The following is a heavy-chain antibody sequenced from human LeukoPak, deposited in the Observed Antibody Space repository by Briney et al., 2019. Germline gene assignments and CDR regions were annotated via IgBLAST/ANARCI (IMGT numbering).Heavy chain of an antibody. CDR3: AREDYFGSGSYSSEYFHH. Sequence: SETLSLTCTVSGGSISSSSYYWGWIRQPPGKGLEWIGSIYYSGSTYYNPSLKSRVTISVDTSKNQFSLKLSSVTAADTAVYYCAREDYFGSGSYSSEYFHHWGQGTLVTVSS. V-gene: IGHV4-39*07. CDR2: IYYSGST. CDR1: GGSISSSSYY. J-gene: IGHJ1*01. D-gene: IGHD3-10*01.